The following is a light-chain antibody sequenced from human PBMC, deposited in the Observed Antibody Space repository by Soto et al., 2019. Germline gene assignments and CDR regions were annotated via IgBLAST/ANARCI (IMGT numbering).Light chain of an antibody. CDR2: ATS. Sequence: DIQLTQSPSSLSASVGDRVTLTCRASQSIRSYLNWYQQKPGNPPKLLIYATSSLQNGVPSRFSGSGSGTNFTLTIRSLQPEDFATYYCQQYNTFWTFGQGTKVGIK. CDR1: QSIRSY. J-gene: IGKJ1*01. CDR3: QQYNTFWT. V-gene: IGKV1-39*01.